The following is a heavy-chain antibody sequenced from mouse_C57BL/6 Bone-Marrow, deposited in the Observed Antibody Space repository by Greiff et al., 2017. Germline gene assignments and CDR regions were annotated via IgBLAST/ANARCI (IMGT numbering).Heavy chain of an antibody. CDR2: ISDGGSYT. CDR3: ARVRYYGRGAMDY. V-gene: IGHV5-4*03. J-gene: IGHJ4*01. CDR1: GFTFSSYA. D-gene: IGHD1-1*01. Sequence: EVMLVESGGGLVKPGGSLKLSCAASGFTFSSYAMSWVRPTPEKRLEWVATISDGGSYTYYPDNVKGRFTISRDNAKNNLYLQMSHLKSEDTAMYYCARVRYYGRGAMDYWGQGTSVTVSS.